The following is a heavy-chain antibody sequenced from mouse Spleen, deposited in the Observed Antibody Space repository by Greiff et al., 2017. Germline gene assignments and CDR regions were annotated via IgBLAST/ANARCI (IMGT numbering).Heavy chain of an antibody. CDR2: IDPETGGT. J-gene: IGHJ4*01. V-gene: IGHV1-15*01. Sequence: QVQLKESGAELVRPGASVTLSCKASGYTFTDYEMHWVKQTPVHGLEWIGAIDPETGGTAYNQKFKGKAILTADKSSSTAYMELRSLTSEDSAVYYCTRSARRGDYAMDYWGQGTSVTVSS. CDR1: GYTFTDYE. CDR3: TRSARRGDYAMDY. D-gene: IGHD1-2*01.